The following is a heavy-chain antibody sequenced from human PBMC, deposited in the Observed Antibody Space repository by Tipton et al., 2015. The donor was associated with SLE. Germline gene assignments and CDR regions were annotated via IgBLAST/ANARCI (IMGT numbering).Heavy chain of an antibody. J-gene: IGHJ3*02. CDR3: ARRSSSGWYDSDAFDI. D-gene: IGHD6-19*01. CDR1: GGSFSGYY. Sequence: TLSLTCAVYGGSFSGYYWSWIRQPPGKGLEWIGEINHSGSTNYNPSLKSRATISVDTSKNQFSLKLSSVTAADTAVYYCARRSSSGWYDSDAFDIWGQGTMVTVSS. V-gene: IGHV4-34*01. CDR2: INHSGST.